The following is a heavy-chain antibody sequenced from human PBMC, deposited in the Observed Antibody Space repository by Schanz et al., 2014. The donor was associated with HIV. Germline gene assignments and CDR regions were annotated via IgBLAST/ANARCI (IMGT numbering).Heavy chain of an antibody. Sequence: EVQLLESGGGLVQPGGSLRLSCAASGFTFSSYAMSWVRQAPGKGLEWVSVISGSGGSTYYADSVKGRFTISRDNSKNTLYLQMNSLRAEDTAVYYCARDRMTANWKNSMDPWGQGTLVTVSS. CDR1: GFTFSSYA. D-gene: IGHD2-21*02. CDR2: ISGSGGST. CDR3: ARDRMTANWKNSMDP. V-gene: IGHV3-23*01. J-gene: IGHJ5*02.